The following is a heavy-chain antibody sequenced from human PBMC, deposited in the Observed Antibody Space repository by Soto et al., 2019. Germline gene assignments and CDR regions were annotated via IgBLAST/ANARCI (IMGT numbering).Heavy chain of an antibody. Sequence: ASVKVSCRASGYTFTGYYMHWVRQAPGQGLEWMGWINPNSGGTNYAQKFQGWVTMTRDTSISTAYMELSRLRSDDTAVYYCARGSMAIAARPAGYYYGMDVWGQGTTVTVSS. CDR3: ARGSMAIAARPAGYYYGMDV. J-gene: IGHJ6*02. CDR2: INPNSGGT. V-gene: IGHV1-2*04. D-gene: IGHD6-6*01. CDR1: GYTFTGYY.